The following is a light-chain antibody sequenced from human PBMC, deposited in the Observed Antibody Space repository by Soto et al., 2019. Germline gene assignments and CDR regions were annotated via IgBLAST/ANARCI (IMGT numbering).Light chain of an antibody. CDR2: DVS. V-gene: IGLV2-14*01. CDR1: SSDVGGYNY. Sequence: LTQPASVSGSPGQSITISCTGTSSDVGGYNYVSWYQQHPGKAPKLMIYDVSNRPSGGSNRFSCSKSGNTASLTISGLQAEDEADYYCSSYTSSSTEVFGTGTSHRP. CDR3: SSYTSSSTEV. J-gene: IGLJ1*01.